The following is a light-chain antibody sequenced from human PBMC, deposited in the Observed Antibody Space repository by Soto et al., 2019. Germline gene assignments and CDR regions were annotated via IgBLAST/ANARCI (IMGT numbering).Light chain of an antibody. V-gene: IGKV1-39*01. CDR1: QGISTY. J-gene: IGKJ1*01. CDR2: GAS. CDR3: QQSYSTTWT. Sequence: IQITQSASSVSASVGDRVTITCRASQGISTYLNWYQQRPGKAPKLLIYGASSLQTGVPSRFSGSGSETHFTLTISSLQPEDFATYSCQQSYSTTWTFGQGTKVDIK.